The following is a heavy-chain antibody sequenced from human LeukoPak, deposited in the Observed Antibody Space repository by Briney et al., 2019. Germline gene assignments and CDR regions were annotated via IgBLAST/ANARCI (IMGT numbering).Heavy chain of an antibody. CDR1: GGPISSSNW. J-gene: IGHJ3*02. CDR2: IYHSGST. D-gene: IGHD3-22*01. Sequence: SETLSLTCAVSGGPISSSNWWSWVRQPPGKGLEWIGEIYHSGSTNYNPSLKSRVTISVDKSKNQFSLKLSSVTAADTAVYYCARAWAYDSSGYYPGGAFDIWGQGTMVTASS. CDR3: ARAWAYDSSGYYPGGAFDI. V-gene: IGHV4-4*02.